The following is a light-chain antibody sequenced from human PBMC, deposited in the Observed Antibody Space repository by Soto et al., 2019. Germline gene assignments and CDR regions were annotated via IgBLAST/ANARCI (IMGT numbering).Light chain of an antibody. CDR1: QSVNIN. V-gene: IGKV3-11*01. Sequence: EIVLTQSPATLSVSPGERAALSCRASQSVNINLAWYQQKPGQAPRLLIYGASNRATGIPARFSGSGSGTDFTLTISSLEPEDFAVYYCQQRSNWPPITFGQGTRLEIK. CDR3: QQRSNWPPIT. CDR2: GAS. J-gene: IGKJ5*01.